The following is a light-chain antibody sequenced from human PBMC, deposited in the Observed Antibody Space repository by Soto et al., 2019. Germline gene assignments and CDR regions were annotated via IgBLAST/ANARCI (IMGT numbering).Light chain of an antibody. CDR3: QSYDSSLSGSV. Sequence: QSVLTQPPSVSGAPGQRVTISCTGSSSNIGAGYDVHWYQQLPGTAPKLLIYRNSNRPSGVPDRFSGSKSGNSASLAITGLQAEDEADYYCQSYDSSLSGSVFGGGTKVTVL. J-gene: IGLJ2*01. CDR1: SSNIGAGYD. V-gene: IGLV1-40*01. CDR2: RNS.